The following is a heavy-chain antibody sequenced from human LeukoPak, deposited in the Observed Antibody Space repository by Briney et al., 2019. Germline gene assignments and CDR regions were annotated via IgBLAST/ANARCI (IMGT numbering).Heavy chain of an antibody. CDR2: ISAYNGNT. V-gene: IGHV1-18*01. D-gene: IGHD3-3*01. CDR3: ARKNYDFWSGYYINFDH. CDR1: GYTFTSYG. Sequence: GASVKVSCKASGYTFTSYGISWVRQAPGQGLEWMGWISAYNGNTNYAQKLQGRVTMTTDTSTSTAYMELRSLRSDDTAVYYCARKNYDFWSGYYINFDHWGQGTLVAVSS. J-gene: IGHJ4*02.